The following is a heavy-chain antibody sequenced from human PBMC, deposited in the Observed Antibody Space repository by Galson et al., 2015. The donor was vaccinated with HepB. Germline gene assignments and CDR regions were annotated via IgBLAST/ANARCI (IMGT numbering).Heavy chain of an antibody. D-gene: IGHD3-10*01. CDR1: GFTLSTYS. Sequence: SLILSCASSGFTLSTYSMNWVRQAPGKGLEWVSSISSSSLYVYYADSVRDRFTVSRDNAKNSHYLQMNSLSAEDTAVYYCARVYGSGSYGYGMDVWGQGTTVTVS. J-gene: IGHJ6*02. V-gene: IGHV3-21*01. CDR3: ARVYGSGSYGYGMDV. CDR2: ISSSSLYV.